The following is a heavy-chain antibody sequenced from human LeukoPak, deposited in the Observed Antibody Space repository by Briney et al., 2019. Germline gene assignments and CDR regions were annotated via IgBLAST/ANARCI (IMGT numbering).Heavy chain of an antibody. CDR3: ARGRYDSSGYEDY. Sequence: ASVKVSCKASGYTFTSYYMHWVRQATGQGLEWMGWMNPNSGNTGYAQKFQGRVTMTRNTSISTAYMELSSLRSEDTAVYYCARGRYDSSGYEDYWGQGTLVTVSS. J-gene: IGHJ4*02. CDR2: MNPNSGNT. CDR1: GYTFTSYY. D-gene: IGHD3-22*01. V-gene: IGHV1-8*02.